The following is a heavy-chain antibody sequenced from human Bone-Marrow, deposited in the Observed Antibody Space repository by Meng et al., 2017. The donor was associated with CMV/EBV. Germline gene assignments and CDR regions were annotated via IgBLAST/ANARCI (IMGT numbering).Heavy chain of an antibody. CDR1: GGSISSSSYY. CDR3: ARALGSFGSPRCYSHYSGMDV. Sequence: GSLRLSCTVSGGSISSSSYYWGWIRQPPGKGLEWIGSIYYSGSTYYNPSLKSRVTISVDTSKNQFSLKLSSVTAADTAVYYCARALGSFGSPRCYSHYSGMDVWGQGTTVTVSS. CDR2: IYYSGST. J-gene: IGHJ6*02. V-gene: IGHV4-39*07. D-gene: IGHD2-2*01.